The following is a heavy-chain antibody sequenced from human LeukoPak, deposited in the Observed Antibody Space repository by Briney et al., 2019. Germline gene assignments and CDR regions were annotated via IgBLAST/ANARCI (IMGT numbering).Heavy chain of an antibody. CDR3: ARAVQWLVALDY. CDR1: GFTFSSYG. V-gene: IGHV3-30*03. Sequence: GGSLRLSCAASGFTFSSYGMHWVRQAPGKGLEWVAFISYDGSNKYYADSVKGRFTISRDNSKNTLYLQMNSLRAEDTAVYYCARAVQWLVALDYWGQGTLVTVSS. CDR2: ISYDGSNK. D-gene: IGHD6-19*01. J-gene: IGHJ4*02.